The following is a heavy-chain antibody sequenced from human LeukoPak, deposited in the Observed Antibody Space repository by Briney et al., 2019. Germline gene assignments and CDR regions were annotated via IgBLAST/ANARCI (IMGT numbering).Heavy chain of an antibody. CDR1: GGSISSYY. Sequence: PSETLSLTCTVSGGSISSYYWSWIRQPAGKGLEWIGRIYTSGSTNYNPSLKSRVTMSVDTSKNQFSLKLSSVTAADTAAYYCARDVRDFSSSDGGWFDPWGQGTLVTVSS. CDR3: ARDVRDFSSSDGGWFDP. D-gene: IGHD6-6*01. CDR2: IYTSGST. J-gene: IGHJ5*02. V-gene: IGHV4-4*07.